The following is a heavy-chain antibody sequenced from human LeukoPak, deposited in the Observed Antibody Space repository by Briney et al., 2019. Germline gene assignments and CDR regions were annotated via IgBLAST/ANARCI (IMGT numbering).Heavy chain of an antibody. Sequence: ASVKVSCKASGYTFTSYGISWVRQAPGQGLEWMGWINPNSGGTNYAQKFQGRVTMTRDTSISTAYMELSRLRSDDTAVYYCARDSGWPDYWGQGTLVTVSS. CDR1: GYTFTSYG. CDR2: INPNSGGT. D-gene: IGHD2-15*01. CDR3: ARDSGWPDY. V-gene: IGHV1-2*02. J-gene: IGHJ4*02.